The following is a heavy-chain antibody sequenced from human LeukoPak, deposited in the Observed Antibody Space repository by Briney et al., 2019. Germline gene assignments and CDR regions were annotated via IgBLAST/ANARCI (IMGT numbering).Heavy chain of an antibody. CDR1: GYTFTSYG. J-gene: IGHJ4*02. CDR2: ISAYNGNT. CDR3: ARASIMITFGGVIVGLYYFDY. Sequence: ASVKVSCKASGYTFTSYGISWVRQAPGQGLEWMGWISAYNGNTNYAQKLQGRVTMTTDTSTSTAYMELRSLRSDDTAVYYCARASIMITFGGVIVGLYYFDYWGQGTLVTVSS. D-gene: IGHD3-16*02. V-gene: IGHV1-18*01.